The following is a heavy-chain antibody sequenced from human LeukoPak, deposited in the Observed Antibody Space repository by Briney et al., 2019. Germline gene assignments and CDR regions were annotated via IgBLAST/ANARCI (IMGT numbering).Heavy chain of an antibody. CDR1: GGSISGYY. CDR3: ARRGGHGGSFDY. CDR2: IYYSGSGST. Sequence: SETLSLTCTVSGGSISGYYWSWIRQPPGKGLEWIGYIYYSGSGSTNYNPSLKSRVTISVDTSKNQFSLKLSSVTAADTAVYYCARRGGHGGSFDYWGQGTPVTVSS. J-gene: IGHJ4*02. D-gene: IGHD4-23*01. V-gene: IGHV4-59*08.